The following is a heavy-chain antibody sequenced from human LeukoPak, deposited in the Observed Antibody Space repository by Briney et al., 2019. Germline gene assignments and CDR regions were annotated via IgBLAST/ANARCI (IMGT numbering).Heavy chain of an antibody. CDR1: GGSINSNNYY. J-gene: IGHJ6*02. CDR3: ARVSGGSENYGMDV. CDR2: IYSSGSA. D-gene: IGHD5-12*01. Sequence: SETLSLTCTVSGGSINSNNYYWGWIRQPPGKGLEWIGSIYSSGSAYYNPSLKSRVTISVDTSKNQFSLKLSSVAAADTAVYYCARVSGGSENYGMDVWGQGTTVTVSS. V-gene: IGHV4-39*07.